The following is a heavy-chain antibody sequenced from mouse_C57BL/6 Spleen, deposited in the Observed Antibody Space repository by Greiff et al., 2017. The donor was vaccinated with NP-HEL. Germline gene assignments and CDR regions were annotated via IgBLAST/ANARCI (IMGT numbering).Heavy chain of an antibody. CDR1: GYAFTNYL. V-gene: IGHV1-54*01. CDR2: INPGSGGT. J-gene: IGHJ4*01. D-gene: IGHD2-3*01. Sequence: VQLQQSGAELVRPGTSVKVSCKASGYAFTNYLIEWVKQRPGQGLEWIGVINPGSGGTNYNEKFKGKATLTAGKSSSTAYMQLSSLTSEDSAVYFCARDDRYAMDYWGQGTSVTVSS. CDR3: ARDDRYAMDY.